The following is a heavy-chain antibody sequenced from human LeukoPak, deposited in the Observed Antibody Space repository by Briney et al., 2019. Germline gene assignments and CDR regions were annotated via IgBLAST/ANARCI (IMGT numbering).Heavy chain of an antibody. CDR2: INPNSGGT. Sequence: ASVKVFCKASVYTFTGYYLHWVRQDPGQGLEWMGWINPNSGGTNYAQKFQGRVTITADKSTSTAYMELSSLRSEDTAVYYCASPQYYYDSSHFYFDYWGQGTLVTVSS. CDR1: VYTFTGYY. J-gene: IGHJ4*02. V-gene: IGHV1-2*02. CDR3: ASPQYYYDSSHFYFDY. D-gene: IGHD3-22*01.